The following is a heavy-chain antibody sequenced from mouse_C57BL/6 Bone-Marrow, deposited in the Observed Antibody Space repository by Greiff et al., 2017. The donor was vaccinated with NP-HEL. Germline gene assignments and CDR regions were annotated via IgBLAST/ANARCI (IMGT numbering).Heavy chain of an antibody. J-gene: IGHJ4*01. V-gene: IGHV3-6*01. CDR1: GYSITSGYY. CDR2: ISYDGSN. Sequence: EVQLQESGPGLVKPSQSLSLTCSVTGYSITSGYYWTWIRQFPGNKLEWMGYISYDGSNNYNPSLKNRISITRDTSKNQFFLKLNSVTTEDTATYYCASHGSSPYYAMDYWGQGTSVTVSS. D-gene: IGHD1-1*01. CDR3: ASHGSSPYYAMDY.